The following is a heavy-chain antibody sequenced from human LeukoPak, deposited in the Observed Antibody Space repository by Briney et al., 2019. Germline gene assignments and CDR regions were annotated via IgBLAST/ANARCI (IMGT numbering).Heavy chain of an antibody. CDR2: IYPGDSDT. CDR3: ARLGGITATRDYYYMDV. CDR1: GYSFTSNW. J-gene: IGHJ6*03. D-gene: IGHD1-7*01. V-gene: IGHV5-51*01. Sequence: GESLKISCKGSGYSFTSNWIGWVRQLPGKVLEWRGIIYPGDSDTRYSPSFEGQVTISADKSISTAYLQWSSLKASDTAMYFCARLGGITATRDYYYMDVWGKGTTVTVSS.